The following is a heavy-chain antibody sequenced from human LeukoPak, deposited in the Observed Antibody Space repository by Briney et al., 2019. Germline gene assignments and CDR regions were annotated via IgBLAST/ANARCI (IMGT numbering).Heavy chain of an antibody. CDR1: GYTFRDYF. CDR2: INPNSGGT. J-gene: IGHJ3*02. CDR3: ARGSSSGRFGFDI. V-gene: IGHV1-2*06. Sequence: ASVKVSCKASGYTFRDYFMFWGRQAPGQGLEWMGRINPNSGGTKYAQKFQGRVTMTRDTSISTAYMELSGLRSDDAAVFYCARGSSSGRFGFDIWGPGTVVAVSS. D-gene: IGHD6-19*01.